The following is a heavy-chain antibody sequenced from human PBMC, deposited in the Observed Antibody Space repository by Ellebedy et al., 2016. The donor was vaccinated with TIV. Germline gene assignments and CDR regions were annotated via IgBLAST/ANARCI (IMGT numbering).Heavy chain of an antibody. J-gene: IGHJ4*02. V-gene: IGHV1-46*01. D-gene: IGHD6-13*01. CDR2: INPSGGST. CDR1: GYTFTSYY. Sequence: ASVKVSXXASGYTFTSYYMHWVRQAPGQGLEWMGIINPSGGSTSYAQKFQGRVTMTRDTSTSTVYMELSSLRSEDTAVYYCARGSRGYYFDYWGQGTLVTVSS. CDR3: ARGSRGYYFDY.